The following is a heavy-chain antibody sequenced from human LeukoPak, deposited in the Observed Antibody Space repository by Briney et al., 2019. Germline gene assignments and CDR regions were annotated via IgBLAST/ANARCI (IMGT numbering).Heavy chain of an antibody. D-gene: IGHD3-10*01. CDR2: ISANGQAT. J-gene: IGHJ4*02. Sequence: PGGSQRLSCAGSGFAFGTYAMSWVRQAPGMGLEWVSSISANGQATYYADSVEGRFTISRDNSKNTLYLQLNSLRAEDTATYYCARDPYNTILDRLDNWGQGTLVTVSS. V-gene: IGHV3-23*01. CDR3: ARDPYNTILDRLDN. CDR1: GFAFGTYA.